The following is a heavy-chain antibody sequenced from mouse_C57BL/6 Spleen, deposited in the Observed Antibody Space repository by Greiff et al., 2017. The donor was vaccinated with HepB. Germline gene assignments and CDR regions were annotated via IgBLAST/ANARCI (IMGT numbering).Heavy chain of an antibody. D-gene: IGHD2-4*01. CDR1: GFTFSSYA. V-gene: IGHV5-4*01. J-gene: IGHJ3*01. CDR3: AREGYDYDVGAY. Sequence: DVKLVESGGGLVKPGGSLKLSCAASGFTFSSYAMSWVRQTPEKRLEWVATISDGGSYTYYPDNVKGRFTISRDNAKNNLYLQMSHLKSEDTAMYYCAREGYDYDVGAYWGQGTLVTVSA. CDR2: ISDGGSYT.